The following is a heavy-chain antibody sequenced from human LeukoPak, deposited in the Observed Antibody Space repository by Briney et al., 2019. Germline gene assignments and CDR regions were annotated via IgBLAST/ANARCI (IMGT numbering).Heavy chain of an antibody. CDR3: ARDIRVRGSLYNWFDP. V-gene: IGHV3-11*01. J-gene: IGHJ5*02. Sequence: GGSLRLSCAASGFTFSDYYMSWIRQAPGKGLEWVSYISSSGSTIYYADSVKGRFTISRDNAKNSLYLQMNSLRAEDTAVYYCARDIRVRGSLYNWFDPWGQGTLVTVSS. D-gene: IGHD3-10*01. CDR1: GFTFSDYY. CDR2: ISSSGSTI.